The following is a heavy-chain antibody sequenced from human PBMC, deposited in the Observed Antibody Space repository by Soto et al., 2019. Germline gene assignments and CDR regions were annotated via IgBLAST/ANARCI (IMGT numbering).Heavy chain of an antibody. V-gene: IGHV3-33*01. CDR3: ARILGIVVGKSNCMDV. CDR2: IWYDGSNK. J-gene: IGHJ6*03. CDR1: GFTFSSYG. D-gene: IGHD2-2*01. Sequence: PGGSLRLSCAASGFTFSSYGMHWGRQAPCKGLEWVAVIWYDGSNKYYADSVKGRFTISRDNSKNTLYLQMNSLRAEDTAMYYCARILGIVVGKSNCMDVWGKGTTVTVSS.